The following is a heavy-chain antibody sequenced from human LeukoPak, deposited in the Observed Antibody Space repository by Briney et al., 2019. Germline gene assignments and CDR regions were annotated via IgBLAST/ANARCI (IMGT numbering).Heavy chain of an antibody. CDR1: GYTFNNYG. CDR3: ARGGYCNGANCYPFVY. CDR2: ISTYNGNT. D-gene: IGHD2-15*01. V-gene: IGHV1-18*01. Sequence: ASVKVSCKASGYTFNNYGIGWVRQAPGQGLEWMAWISTYNGNTNYAQNFQGRVTVTTDTSTSTAYMELRSLRSDDTAVYYCARGGYCNGANCYPFVYWGQGTLVTVSS. J-gene: IGHJ4*02.